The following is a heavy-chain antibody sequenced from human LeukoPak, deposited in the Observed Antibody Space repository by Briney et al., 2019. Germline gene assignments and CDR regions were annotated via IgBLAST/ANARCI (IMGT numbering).Heavy chain of an antibody. V-gene: IGHV1-2*06. J-gene: IGHJ4*02. Sequence: ASVKVSCKASGYTFTGYYMHWVRQAPGQGLEWMGRINPNSGGTNYAQKFQGRVTMTRDTSISTAYMELSRLRSDDTAVYYCARDASGFATGTTSFDYWGQGTLVTVSS. CDR3: ARDASGFATGTTSFDY. D-gene: IGHD1-7*01. CDR2: INPNSGGT. CDR1: GYTFTGYY.